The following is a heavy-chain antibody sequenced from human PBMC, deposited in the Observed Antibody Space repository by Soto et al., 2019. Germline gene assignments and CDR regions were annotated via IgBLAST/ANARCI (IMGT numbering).Heavy chain of an antibody. D-gene: IGHD3-3*01. CDR3: ARLGGHYDFWRGYYLDY. Sequence: GESLKISCKGSGYTFPSSWIVWVRQMPGKGLEWMGIIYPGDSDIRYSPSFQGQVTISVDKSIRTAYLQWSSLKASDTAMYYCARLGGHYDFWRGYYLDYWGQGTQVTVS. CDR1: GYTFPSSW. J-gene: IGHJ4*02. CDR2: IYPGDSDI. V-gene: IGHV5-51*01.